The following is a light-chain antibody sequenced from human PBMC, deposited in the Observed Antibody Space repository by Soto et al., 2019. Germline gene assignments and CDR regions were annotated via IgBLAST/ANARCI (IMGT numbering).Light chain of an antibody. Sequence: EILMTQSPVPLSVPPGERATLSCRASQSVSSNLAWYQQKPGQAPSLLIYGAFTRATGIPARVSGTGSGTEFTLTISSLESEEFALYYCQQYNGWPLTFGQGTMVVI. V-gene: IGKV3-15*01. CDR3: QQYNGWPLT. CDR2: GAF. CDR1: QSVSSN. J-gene: IGKJ1*01.